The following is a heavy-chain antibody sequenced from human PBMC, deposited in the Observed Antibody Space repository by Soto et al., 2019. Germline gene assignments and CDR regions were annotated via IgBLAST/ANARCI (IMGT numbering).Heavy chain of an antibody. V-gene: IGHV2-5*02. CDR2: LYWDDAK. Sequence: QITLKESGPTLVRPTQTLTLTCTFSGFSLSTTGVGVGWIRQPPGKALEWLALLYWDDAKRYSPSLKSRLTITWDASKNVVILTITIIDPVDTARYFWAPRLPHCVLGRERGNWFDPWGQGTLVTVSS. CDR3: APRLPHCVLGRERGNWFDP. D-gene: IGHD3-16*01. J-gene: IGHJ5*02. CDR1: GFSLSTTGVG.